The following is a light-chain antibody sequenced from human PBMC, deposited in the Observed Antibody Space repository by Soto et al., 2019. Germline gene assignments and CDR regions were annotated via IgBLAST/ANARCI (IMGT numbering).Light chain of an antibody. CDR1: QSVSRN. J-gene: IGKJ4*01. Sequence: EIVMTQSPANLSVSPGERATLSCRASQSVSRNLAWYQQRPGQAPRLLIYGTSTRATGIPARYSGSGSGTEFTLTISSLQSEDFAIYYCQQYNNWPLTFGGGTKVEIK. CDR3: QQYNNWPLT. CDR2: GTS. V-gene: IGKV3-15*01.